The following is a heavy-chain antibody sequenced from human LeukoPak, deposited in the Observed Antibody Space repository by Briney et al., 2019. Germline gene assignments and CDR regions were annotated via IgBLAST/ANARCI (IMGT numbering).Heavy chain of an antibody. J-gene: IGHJ4*02. D-gene: IGHD3-10*01. CDR3: AKDLDGWGSYDY. CDR1: GFTFDDYG. CDR2: INWNGGST. V-gene: IGHV3-20*04. Sequence: GGSLRLSCAASGFTFDDYGMSWVRQAPGKGLEWVSGINWNGGSTGYADSVKGRFTISRDNAKNSLYLQMNNLRPEDTAVYYCAKDLDGWGSYDYWGQGTLVTVSS.